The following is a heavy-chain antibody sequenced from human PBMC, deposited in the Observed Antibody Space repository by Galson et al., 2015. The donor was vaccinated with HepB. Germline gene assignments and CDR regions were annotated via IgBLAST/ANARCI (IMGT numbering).Heavy chain of an antibody. D-gene: IGHD3-16*01. CDR3: AIKNYGDSYDM. V-gene: IGHV3-20*04. CDR2: IFYNGGGT. J-gene: IGHJ3*02. CDR1: GFIFNDYG. Sequence: SLRLSCAASGFIFNDYGMHWVRQAPGKGLQWVSGIFYNGGGTHYVDSVKGRFTISRDNAKKSLYLQMNNLRVDDTALYFCAIKNYGDSYDMLCQGTMVTVS.